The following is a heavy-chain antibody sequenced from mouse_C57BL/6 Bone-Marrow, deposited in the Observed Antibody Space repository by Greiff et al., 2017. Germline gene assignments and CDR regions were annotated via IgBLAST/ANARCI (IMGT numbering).Heavy chain of an antibody. Sequence: VQLQQSGAELVRPGASVKLSCTASGFNIKDDNMHWVKQRPEQGLEWIGWIDPENGDTEYASKFQGKATITADTSSNTAYLQLSSLTSEDTAVYYCTSSPSYFDYWGQGTTLTVSS. CDR3: TSSPSYFDY. CDR1: GFNIKDDN. V-gene: IGHV14-4*01. D-gene: IGHD1-1*01. CDR2: IDPENGDT. J-gene: IGHJ2*01.